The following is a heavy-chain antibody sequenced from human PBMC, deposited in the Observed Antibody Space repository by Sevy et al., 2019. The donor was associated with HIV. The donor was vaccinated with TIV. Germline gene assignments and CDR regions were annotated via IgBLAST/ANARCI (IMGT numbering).Heavy chain of an antibody. CDR2: IFYDGNYK. J-gene: IGHJ4*02. Sequence: GGSLRLSCAASGFTFSRNGMHWVRQAPGKGLEWVAGIFYDGNYKYYADPVKGRFSISRDNSENRLYVQMDSLRVEDTAVYYCAKESGSDWYFDYWGQGTLVTVSS. CDR1: GFTFSRNG. CDR3: AKESGSDWYFDY. V-gene: IGHV3-33*06. D-gene: IGHD2-21*01.